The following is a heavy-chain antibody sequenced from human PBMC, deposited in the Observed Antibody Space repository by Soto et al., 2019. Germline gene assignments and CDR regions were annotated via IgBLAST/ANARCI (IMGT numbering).Heavy chain of an antibody. Sequence: GEPLQISCKGSGDSITNYWIALVSQMPGKGLEWMGIIHPGDSDTRYGPSFQGQVTISVDKSVSTAYLQWSSLKASDTAMYYCARRDGYYRGMDVWGQGTTVTVSS. CDR1: GDSITNYW. CDR2: IHPGDSDT. J-gene: IGHJ6*02. V-gene: IGHV5-51*01. CDR3: ARRDGYYRGMDV.